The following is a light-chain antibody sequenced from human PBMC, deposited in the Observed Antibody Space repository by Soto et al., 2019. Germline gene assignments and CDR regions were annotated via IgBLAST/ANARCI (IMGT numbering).Light chain of an antibody. CDR3: QQYDNWPLN. Sequence: TQSPGTLSLSPGERATLSCRASQSVSSYLAWYQQKPGQAPRLLIFGASTRATGIPARFSGSGSGTDFTLTISSLQSEDFGVYFCQQYDNWPLNFGGGTKVDIK. CDR1: QSVSSY. V-gene: IGKV3D-15*01. CDR2: GAS. J-gene: IGKJ4*01.